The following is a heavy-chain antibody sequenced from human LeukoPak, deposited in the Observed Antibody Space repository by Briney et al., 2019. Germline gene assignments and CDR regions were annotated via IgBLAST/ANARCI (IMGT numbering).Heavy chain of an antibody. CDR1: GFTFSSYW. CDR2: IKPDGSSM. J-gene: IGHJ4*02. Sequence: GGSLRLSCAASGFTFSSYWMNWVRQAPGKGLVWVSRIKPDGSSMSYADSVQGRFTISRDNAKNTLYLQMNSLRAEDTAVYYCATLYGGSTDYWGQGTLVTVSS. CDR3: ATLYGGSTDY. V-gene: IGHV3-74*01. D-gene: IGHD5-12*01.